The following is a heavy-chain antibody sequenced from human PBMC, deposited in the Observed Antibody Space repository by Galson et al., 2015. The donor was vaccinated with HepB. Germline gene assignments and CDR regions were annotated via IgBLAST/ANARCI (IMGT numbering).Heavy chain of an antibody. J-gene: IGHJ5*01. CDR3: AKDAGTRHSVYDLGDS. Sequence: SLRLSCAASGFTFSRYAMRWVRQAPGKGLEWVSAISRGGGSTYYADSVKGRFTISRDNSKNTLYLQINSLRAEDTAVYYCAKDAGTRHSVYDLGDSWGKGTLVTVSS. V-gene: IGHV3-23*01. CDR2: ISRGGGST. CDR1: GFTFSRYA. D-gene: IGHD5/OR15-5a*01.